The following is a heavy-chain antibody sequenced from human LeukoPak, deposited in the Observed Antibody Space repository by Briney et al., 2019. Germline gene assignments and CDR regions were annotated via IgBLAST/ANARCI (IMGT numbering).Heavy chain of an antibody. Sequence: PGGSLRLSCAASGFTFSSYAMSWVRQAPGRGLEWVSAISGRDGRTYYTDSVKGRFTISRDNSKNTLYLQMNSLRAEDTAVYYCARDRGGYSIRAFDYWGQGTLVTVSS. CDR2: ISGRDGRT. V-gene: IGHV3-23*01. D-gene: IGHD6-13*01. CDR1: GFTFSSYA. CDR3: ARDRGGYSIRAFDY. J-gene: IGHJ4*02.